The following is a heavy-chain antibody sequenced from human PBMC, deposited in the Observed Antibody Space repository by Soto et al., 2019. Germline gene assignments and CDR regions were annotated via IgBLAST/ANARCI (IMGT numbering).Heavy chain of an antibody. V-gene: IGHV5-10-1*01. J-gene: IGHJ6*04. CDR3: PRLGRQRLGSTVMAF. Sequence: GESMRILNRGSEYSCADFWSNRMRQMTGKGLEWFGTIDPSDSYTNYSPSFQGHVTTSADKSITTAYLQWSSLKASDTAIYYFPRLGRQRLGSTVMAFRGKGTTVPVSS. D-gene: IGHD6-25*01. CDR1: EYSCADFW. CDR2: IDPSDSYT.